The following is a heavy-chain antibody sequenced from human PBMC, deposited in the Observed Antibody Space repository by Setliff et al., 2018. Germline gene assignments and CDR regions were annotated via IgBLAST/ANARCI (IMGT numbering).Heavy chain of an antibody. CDR1: GFSFSRHW. J-gene: IGHJ3*02. CDR3: VRDGADNYDAFDN. V-gene: IGHV3-7*01. CDR2: IKQDGSTK. Sequence: GGSLRLSCVVSGFSFSRHWMSWVRQAPGKGLEWVADIKQDGSTKYYLDSVKGRFTISRDNAKRSLDLQMNGLRADDTGVYYCVRDGADNYDAFDNWGQGTLVTVSS. D-gene: IGHD3-22*01.